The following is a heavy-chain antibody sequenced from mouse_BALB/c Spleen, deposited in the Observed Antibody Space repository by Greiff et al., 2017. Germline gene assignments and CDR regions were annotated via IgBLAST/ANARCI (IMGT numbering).Heavy chain of an antibody. CDR3: ARSRGTYYFDY. CDR2: INPSSGYT. Sequence: VQLQQSAAELARPGASVKMSCKASGYTFTSYTMHWVKQRPGQGLEWIGYINPSSGYTEYNQKFKDKTTLTADKSSSTAYMQLSSLTSEDSAVYYCARSRGTYYFDYWGQGTTLTVSS. CDR1: GYTFTSYT. V-gene: IGHV1-4*02. J-gene: IGHJ2*01.